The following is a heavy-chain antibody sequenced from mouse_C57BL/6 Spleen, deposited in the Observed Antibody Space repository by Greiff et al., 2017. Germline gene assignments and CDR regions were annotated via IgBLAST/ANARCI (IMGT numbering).Heavy chain of an antibody. Sequence: ESGPGLVEPSQSLSLTCSVTGYSITSGYYWNWIRQFPGNKLEWMGYISYDGSNNYNPSLKNRISITRDTSKNQFFLKLNSVTTEDTATYYCARGHYGRYYFDYWGQGTTLTVSS. CDR3: ARGHYGRYYFDY. J-gene: IGHJ2*01. CDR1: GYSITSGYY. V-gene: IGHV3-6*01. CDR2: ISYDGSN. D-gene: IGHD1-2*01.